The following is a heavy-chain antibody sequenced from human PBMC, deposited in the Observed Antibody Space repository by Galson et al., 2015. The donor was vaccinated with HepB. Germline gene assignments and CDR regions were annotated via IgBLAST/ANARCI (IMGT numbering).Heavy chain of an antibody. J-gene: IGHJ6*02. Sequence: SLRLSCAASGFTFSSYWMSWVRQAPGKGLEWVANIKQDGSEKYYVDSVKGRFTISRDNAKNSLYLQMNSLRAEDTAVYYCARDIGGSRYYYGMDVWGQGTTVTVSS. CDR1: GFTFSSYW. D-gene: IGHD6-25*01. CDR3: ARDIGGSRYYYGMDV. V-gene: IGHV3-7*03. CDR2: IKQDGSEK.